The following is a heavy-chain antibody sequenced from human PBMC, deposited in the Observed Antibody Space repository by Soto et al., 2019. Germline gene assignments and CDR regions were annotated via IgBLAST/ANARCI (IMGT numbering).Heavy chain of an antibody. V-gene: IGHV1-2*02. D-gene: IGHD2-8*01. Sequence: QVQLVQSGAEVKKPGASVKVSCKASGYTFTGYFMHWVRQAPGQGLEWMGWINPNSGGTNYAEKIQGRVTMPRDTSISTAYMELNRLRSDDTAVYYCARSMSGGYYYGMDVWGQGTTVTVSS. J-gene: IGHJ6*02. CDR2: INPNSGGT. CDR3: ARSMSGGYYYGMDV. CDR1: GYTFTGYF.